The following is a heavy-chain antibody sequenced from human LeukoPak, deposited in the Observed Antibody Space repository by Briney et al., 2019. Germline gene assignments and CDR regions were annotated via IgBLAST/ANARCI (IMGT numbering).Heavy chain of an antibody. D-gene: IGHD4-23*01. CDR3: AKDQGEAVVPRRFDY. V-gene: IGHV3-23*01. J-gene: IGHJ4*02. CDR2: IYYSGYYA. CDR1: GFTFSNFA. Sequence: PGGSLRLSCTASGFTFSNFAMSWVRQAPGKGLEWVAAIYYSGYYAYSAASVQGRFTVSSDNSRNTLYLQMNNLRAAGTAVYYCAKDQGEAVVPRRFDYWGQGTLVIVSS.